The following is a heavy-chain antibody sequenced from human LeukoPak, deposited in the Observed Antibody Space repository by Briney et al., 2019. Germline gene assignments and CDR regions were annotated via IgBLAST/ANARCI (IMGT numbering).Heavy chain of an antibody. J-gene: IGHJ5*02. CDR1: GFTFSSYA. V-gene: IGHV3-30*01. CDR3: AKGRAILPFDP. Sequence: GGSLRLSCAASGFTFSSYAMHWVRQAPGKGLEWVALISYHGDITYYADSVKGRFTLSRDNSKTTLFLQLNSLRAEDTAVYYCAKGRAILPFDPWGQGTLVTVSS. CDR2: ISYHGDIT. D-gene: IGHD2-2*01.